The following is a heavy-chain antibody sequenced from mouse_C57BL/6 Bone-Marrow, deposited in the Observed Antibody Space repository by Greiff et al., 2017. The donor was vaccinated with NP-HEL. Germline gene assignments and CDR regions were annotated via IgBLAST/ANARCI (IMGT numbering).Heavy chain of an antibody. CDR3: ARLLRYHYFDY. Sequence: QVQLQQSGAELARPGASVKLSCKASGYTFTSYGISWVKQRTGQGLEWIGEIYPRSGNTYYNEKFKGKATLTADKSSSTAYMGLRSLTSEDSAVYFCARLLRYHYFDYWGQGTTLTVSS. CDR1: GYTFTSYG. J-gene: IGHJ2*01. D-gene: IGHD1-1*01. CDR2: IYPRSGNT. V-gene: IGHV1-81*01.